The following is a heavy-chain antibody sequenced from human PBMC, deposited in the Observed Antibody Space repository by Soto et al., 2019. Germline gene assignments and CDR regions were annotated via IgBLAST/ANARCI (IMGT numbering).Heavy chain of an antibody. D-gene: IGHD2-2*01. Sequence: QITLKESGPTLVKPTQTLTLTCTFSGFSLSTSGVGVGWIRQPPGKALEWLALIYWDDNKRYSPSLKSRLTITKDTSKNQGVLTMTTMDPVDTATYYCAHRGRVVPAAKGFDYWGQGTLVTVSS. V-gene: IGHV2-5*02. CDR3: AHRGRVVPAAKGFDY. CDR1: GFSLSTSGVG. CDR2: IYWDDNK. J-gene: IGHJ4*02.